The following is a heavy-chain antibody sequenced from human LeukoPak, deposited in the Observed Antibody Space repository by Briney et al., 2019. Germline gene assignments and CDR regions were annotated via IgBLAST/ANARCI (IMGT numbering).Heavy chain of an antibody. D-gene: IGHD3-22*01. CDR3: ARGEDYDSSGYYDWYFDL. CDR1: GGSISSYY. V-gene: IGHV4-59*01. Sequence: SETLSLTCTVSGGSISSYYWSWIRQPPGKALEWIGYIYYSGSTNYNPSLKSRVTISVDTSKNQFSLKLSSVTAADTAVYYCARGEDYDSSGYYDWYFDLWGRGTLVTVSS. J-gene: IGHJ2*01. CDR2: IYYSGST.